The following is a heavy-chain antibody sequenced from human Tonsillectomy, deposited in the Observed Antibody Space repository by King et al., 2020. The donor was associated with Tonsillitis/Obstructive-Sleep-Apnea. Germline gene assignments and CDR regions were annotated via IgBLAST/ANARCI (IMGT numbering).Heavy chain of an antibody. V-gene: IGHV4-59*11. CDR2: IYYSGRT. D-gene: IGHD2-15*01. Sequence: QLQESGPGLVKPSETLSLTCTVSGGSISSHYWNWIRQPPGKGLEWIGHIYYSGRTNYNPSLKSRVTTSVNTSKNQFSLKLRSVTAADTAVYYCARGLMLQYYMDVWGKGTTVTVSS. CDR1: GGSISSHY. J-gene: IGHJ6*03. CDR3: ARGLMLQYYMDV.